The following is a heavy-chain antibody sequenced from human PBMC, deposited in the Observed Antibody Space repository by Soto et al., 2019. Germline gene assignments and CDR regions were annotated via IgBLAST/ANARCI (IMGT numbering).Heavy chain of an antibody. CDR1: GFTFSDYG. CDR2: VPYDGSKH. Sequence: QVPLVASGGGVVQPGRSLRLSCVASGFTFSDYGMHWVRQAPGKGLKWVAVVPYDGSKHYYADSVKGRFTNSRDNAKLVLCLPMHSPRAADTSRLKCAKDISVIATVNYFDYWGQGTLVTVSS. D-gene: IGHD4-17*01. CDR3: AKDISVIATVNYFDY. V-gene: IGHV3-30*18. J-gene: IGHJ4*02.